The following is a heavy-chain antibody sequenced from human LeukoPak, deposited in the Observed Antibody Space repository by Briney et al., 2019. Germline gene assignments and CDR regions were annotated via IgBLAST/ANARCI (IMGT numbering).Heavy chain of an antibody. CDR1: GGTFSSYA. CDR3: ARVWGRADWFDP. CDR2: IIPIFGTA. J-gene: IGHJ5*02. D-gene: IGHD1-26*01. V-gene: IGHV1-69*05. Sequence: ASVKVSCKASGGTFSSYAISWLRQAPGQGPEWMGRIIPIFGTANYAQKFQGRVTITTDESTSTAYMELSSLRSEDTAVYYCARVWGRADWFDPWGQGTLVTVSS.